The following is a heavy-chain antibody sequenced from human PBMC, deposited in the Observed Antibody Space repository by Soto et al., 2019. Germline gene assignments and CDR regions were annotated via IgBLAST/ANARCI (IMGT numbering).Heavy chain of an antibody. CDR2: IIPILGIA. Sequence: QVQLVQSGAEVKKPGSSVKVSCKASGGTFSSYTISWVRQAPGQGLEWMGRIIPILGIANYTQKFQGRVTITADKSTSTAYMELSSLRSEDTAVYYCARGPPSSRGYFDYRGQGTLVTVSS. CDR3: ARGPPSSRGYFDY. V-gene: IGHV1-69*02. J-gene: IGHJ4*02. CDR1: GGTFSSYT. D-gene: IGHD3-10*01.